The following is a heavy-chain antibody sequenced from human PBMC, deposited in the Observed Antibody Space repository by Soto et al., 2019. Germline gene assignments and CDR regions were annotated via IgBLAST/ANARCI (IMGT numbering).Heavy chain of an antibody. V-gene: IGHV4-34*01. CDR1: GGSFSGYY. CDR3: AVGVRGYFQH. D-gene: IGHD2-8*01. J-gene: IGHJ1*01. CDR2: INHSGST. Sequence: NPSETLSLTCAVYGGSFSGYYWSWIRQPPGKGLEWIGEINHSGSTNYNPSLKSRVTISVDTSKNQFSLKLSSVTAADTAVYYCAVGVRGYFQHWGQGTLVTVSS.